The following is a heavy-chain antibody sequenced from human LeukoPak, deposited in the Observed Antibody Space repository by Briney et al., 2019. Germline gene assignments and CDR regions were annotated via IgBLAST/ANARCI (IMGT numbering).Heavy chain of an antibody. CDR3: AREQTETVVTLWYYYYGMDV. Sequence: GGSLRLSCAASGFTFSSYGMHWVRQAPGKGLEWVAVISYDGSNKYFADSVKGRFTISRDNPKNTLYLQMNSLRAEDTAVYYCAREQTETVVTLWYYYYGMDVWGQGTTVTVSS. CDR2: ISYDGSNK. D-gene: IGHD4-23*01. CDR1: GFTFSSYG. J-gene: IGHJ6*02. V-gene: IGHV3-30*03.